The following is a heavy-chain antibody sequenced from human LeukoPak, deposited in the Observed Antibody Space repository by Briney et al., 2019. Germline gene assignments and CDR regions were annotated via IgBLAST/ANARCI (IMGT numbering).Heavy chain of an antibody. CDR1: GFTFGDYA. V-gene: IGHV3-9*01. D-gene: IGHD6-19*01. CDR3: AKGKKIAVAGLFDY. CDR2: ISWNSGSI. Sequence: PGGSLRLSCAASGFTFGDYAIHWVRQAPGKGLEWVSGISWNSGSIGYADSVKGRFTISRDNAKNSLYLQMNSLRAEDTALYYCAKGKKIAVAGLFDYWGQGTLVTVSS. J-gene: IGHJ4*02.